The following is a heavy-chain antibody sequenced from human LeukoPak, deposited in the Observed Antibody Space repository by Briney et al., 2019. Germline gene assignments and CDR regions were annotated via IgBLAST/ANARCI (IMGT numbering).Heavy chain of an antibody. D-gene: IGHD6-19*01. V-gene: IGHV4-59*08. CDR2: IYYSGST. J-gene: IGHJ4*02. CDR1: GGSINSYY. Sequence: PSETLSLTCTVSGGSINSYYWSWIRQPPGKGLEWIGYIYYSGSTHYDPSLRSRVTISKDTSKNQFSLKLTSVTAADTAVYYCARNVGWYSHDSWGQGTLVTVSS. CDR3: ARNVGWYSHDS.